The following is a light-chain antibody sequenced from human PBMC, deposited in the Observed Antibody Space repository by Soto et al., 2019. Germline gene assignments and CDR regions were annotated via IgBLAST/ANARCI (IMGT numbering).Light chain of an antibody. CDR1: QSVSTR. J-gene: IGKJ4*01. CDR3: QQLRSYPST. V-gene: IGKV1-5*01. CDR2: AAS. Sequence: DIQMTQSPFTLSASVGDRVTITCRASQSVSTRLAWYQQKPGKAPTLLIYAASTLQSGVPSRFSGSGFGTDFTLTISSLQAEDFASYYCQQLRSYPSTFGGGTKVDI.